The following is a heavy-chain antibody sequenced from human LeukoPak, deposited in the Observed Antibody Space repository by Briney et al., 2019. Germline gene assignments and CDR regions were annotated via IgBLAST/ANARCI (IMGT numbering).Heavy chain of an antibody. CDR1: GFTFSCYA. CDR3: AKGDYDYVWGSYRYPPHFDY. CDR2: ISGSGGST. Sequence: GGSLRLSCAASGFTFSCYAMSWVRQAPGKGLEWVSAISGSGGSTYYADSVKGRFTISRDNSKNTLYLQMNSLRAEDTAVYYCAKGDYDYVWGSYRYPPHFDYWGQGTLVTVSS. D-gene: IGHD3-16*02. V-gene: IGHV3-23*01. J-gene: IGHJ4*02.